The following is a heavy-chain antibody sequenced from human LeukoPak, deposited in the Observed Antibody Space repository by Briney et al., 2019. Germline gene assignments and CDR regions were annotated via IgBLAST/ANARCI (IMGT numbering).Heavy chain of an antibody. CDR2: ISSGGSSI. J-gene: IGHJ5*02. D-gene: IGHD2-15*01. Sequence: PGGSLRLSCAASGFTFSDYYMSWIRQAPGKGLEWVSYISSGGSSIHYADSVKGRFTISRDNTWNSLYLQMNSLRAEDTAVYYCARGLLYGSFLFDPWGQGTLVTVSS. CDR1: GFTFSDYY. CDR3: ARGLLYGSFLFDP. V-gene: IGHV3-11*04.